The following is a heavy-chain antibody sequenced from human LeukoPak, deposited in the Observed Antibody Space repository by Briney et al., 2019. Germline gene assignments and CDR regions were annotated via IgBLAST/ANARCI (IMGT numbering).Heavy chain of an antibody. CDR3: ARGIYSGSKSGMDV. V-gene: IGHV3-30-3*01. Sequence: GGSLRLSCAASGFTFSSYAMHWVRQAPGKGLEWVAVISYDGSNKYYADSVKGRFTISRDNSKNTLYLQMNSLRAEDTAVYYCARGIYSGSKSGMDVWGQGTTVTVSS. CDR1: GFTFSSYA. CDR2: ISYDGSNK. D-gene: IGHD1-26*01. J-gene: IGHJ6*02.